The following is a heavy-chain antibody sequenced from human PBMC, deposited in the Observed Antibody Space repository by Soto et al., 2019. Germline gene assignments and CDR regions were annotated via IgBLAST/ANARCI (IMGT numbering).Heavy chain of an antibody. CDR2: ISGGGGTT. CDR1: EFTFSSYA. D-gene: IGHD3-22*01. J-gene: IGHJ6*02. V-gene: IGHV3-23*01. CDR3: AKGKVAYDNSGLQYFYYFPMNV. Sequence: GGSLRLSCAASEFTFSSYAMNWVREAPGKGLEWVSVISGGGGTTYYADSVKGRFRISRDNSKNTLYLQMNSLRVEDTAVYYCAKGKVAYDNSGLQYFYYFPMNVWGQGTTVTVSS.